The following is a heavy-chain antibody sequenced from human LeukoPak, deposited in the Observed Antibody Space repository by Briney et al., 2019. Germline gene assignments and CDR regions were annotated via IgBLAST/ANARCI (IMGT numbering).Heavy chain of an antibody. V-gene: IGHV4-31*03. CDR3: ARGAILTGLDY. D-gene: IGHD3-9*01. CDR2: IYYSGST. CDR1: GGSISSGGYY. Sequence: PSETLSLTCTVSGGSISSGGYYWSWIRQPPGKGLEWIGYIYYSGSTYYNPSLKSRVTISVDTSKNQFSLKLSSVTAADTAVYYCARGAILTGLDYWGQGTLVTVSS. J-gene: IGHJ4*02.